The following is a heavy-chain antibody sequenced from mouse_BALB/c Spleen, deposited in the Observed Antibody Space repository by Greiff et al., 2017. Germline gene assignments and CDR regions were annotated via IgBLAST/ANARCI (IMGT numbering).Heavy chain of an antibody. CDR1: GYTFTSYW. D-gene: IGHD2-1*01. Sequence: QVQLKQSGAELVRPGASVKLSCKASGYTFTSYWMNWVKQRPEQGLEWIGRIDPYDSETHYNQKFKDKAILTVDKSSSTAYMQLSSLTSEDSAVYYCARSSGNFLFYAMDYWGQGTSVTVSS. CDR2: IDPYDSET. J-gene: IGHJ4*01. V-gene: IGHV1-52*01. CDR3: ARSSGNFLFYAMDY.